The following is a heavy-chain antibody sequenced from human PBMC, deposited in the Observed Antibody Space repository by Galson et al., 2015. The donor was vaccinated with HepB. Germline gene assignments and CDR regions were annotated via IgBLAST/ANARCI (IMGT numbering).Heavy chain of an antibody. CDR3: ARDLCSSTSCRHSYGMDV. J-gene: IGHJ6*02. D-gene: IGHD2-2*01. Sequence: SLRLSCAASGFTFSSYGMHWVRQAPGKGLEWVAAIWYDGSNKYYADSVKGRVTISRDNSKNTLYLQMNILRAEDKAVYYCARDLCSSTSCRHSYGMDVWGQGTTVTVSS. CDR1: GFTFSSYG. V-gene: IGHV3-33*01. CDR2: IWYDGSNK.